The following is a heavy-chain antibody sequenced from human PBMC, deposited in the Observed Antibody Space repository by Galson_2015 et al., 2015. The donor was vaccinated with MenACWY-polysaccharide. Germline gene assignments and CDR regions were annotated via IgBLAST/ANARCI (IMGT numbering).Heavy chain of an antibody. J-gene: IGHJ2*01. CDR1: GFTFSSFW. D-gene: IGHD3-22*01. CDR2: IKQDGSEK. Sequence: SLRLSCAASGFTFSSFWMSWVRQAPGKGLEWVAIIKQDGSEKYYVDSVMGRFSISRDNAKNSLYLQMNSLRSEDTAVYYCARDPLDSSGYTRGSVFDLWGRGTLVTVSS. V-gene: IGHV3-7*01. CDR3: ARDPLDSSGYTRGSVFDL.